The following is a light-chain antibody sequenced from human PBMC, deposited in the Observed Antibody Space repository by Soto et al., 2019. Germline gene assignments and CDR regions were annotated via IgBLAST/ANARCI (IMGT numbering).Light chain of an antibody. V-gene: IGKV1-39*01. CDR3: KQYYNTQIN. CDR2: AES. Sequence: DIQMTHSPSSLSASVVDIVTITCRASQSISSYLNWYKQKPGKDTKLLIYAESSLQSGVKSRFSGSGSGKDFTITIRSLQDEDVDIYYCKQYYNTQINCGGGNKVDIK. CDR1: QSISSY. J-gene: IGKJ4*01.